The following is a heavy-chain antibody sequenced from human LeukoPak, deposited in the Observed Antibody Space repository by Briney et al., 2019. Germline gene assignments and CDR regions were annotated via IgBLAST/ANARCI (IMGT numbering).Heavy chain of an antibody. D-gene: IGHD6-19*01. CDR1: GFTFSSYV. V-gene: IGHV3-23*01. Sequence: GGSLRLSCVASGFTFSSYVMSWVRQAPGKGLEWVSAISGSGGSTYYADSVKGRFTISRDNSKNTLYLQMNSLRAEDTAVYYCAKWKDSSGWPDFDYWGQGTLVTVSS. CDR3: AKWKDSSGWPDFDY. J-gene: IGHJ4*02. CDR2: ISGSGGST.